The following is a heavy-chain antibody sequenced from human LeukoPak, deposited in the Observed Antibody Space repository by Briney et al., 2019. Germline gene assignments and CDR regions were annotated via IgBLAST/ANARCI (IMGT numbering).Heavy chain of an antibody. CDR1: GFTFSSYS. Sequence: GGSLRLSCAASGFTFSSYSMNWVRQAPGKGLEWVSSISSSSSYIYYADSVKGRFTISTDNAKNSLYLQINSLRAEDTAVYYCARGADIVVVPANYYWGQGTLVTVSS. CDR2: ISSSSSYI. D-gene: IGHD2-2*01. J-gene: IGHJ4*02. CDR3: ARGADIVVVPANYY. V-gene: IGHV3-21*01.